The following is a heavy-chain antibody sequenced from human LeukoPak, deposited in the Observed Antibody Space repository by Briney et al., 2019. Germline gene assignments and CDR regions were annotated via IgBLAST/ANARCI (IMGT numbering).Heavy chain of an antibody. J-gene: IGHJ4*02. CDR1: GYTLTELS. Sequence: ASVKVSCKVSGYTLTELSMHWVRQAPGKGLEWMGGFDPEDGETIYAQKFQGRVTMTEDTSTDTAYVELSSLRSEDTAVYYCATDTYDSSGYSFDYWGQGTLVTVSS. CDR3: ATDTYDSSGYSFDY. V-gene: IGHV1-24*01. D-gene: IGHD3-22*01. CDR2: FDPEDGET.